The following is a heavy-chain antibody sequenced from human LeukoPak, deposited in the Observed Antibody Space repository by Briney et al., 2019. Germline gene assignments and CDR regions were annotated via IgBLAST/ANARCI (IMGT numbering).Heavy chain of an antibody. CDR1: GFTFSSYS. CDR3: ASRGIAAAGTWHDY. J-gene: IGHJ4*02. Sequence: GGSLRLSCAASGFTFSSYSMNWVRQAPGKGLEWVSYISSSSSYIYYADSVKGRFTISRDNAKNSLYLQMNSLRAEDTAVYYCASRGIAAAGTWHDYWGQGTLVTVSS. V-gene: IGHV3-21*01. CDR2: ISSSSSYI. D-gene: IGHD6-13*01.